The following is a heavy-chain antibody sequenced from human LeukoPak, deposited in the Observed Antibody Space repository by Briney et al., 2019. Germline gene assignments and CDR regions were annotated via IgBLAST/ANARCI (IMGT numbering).Heavy chain of an antibody. D-gene: IGHD3-22*01. V-gene: IGHV3-21*01. J-gene: IGHJ4*02. Sequence: PGGSLRLSCAASGYTFSSYSINWVRQAPGKGLEWVSSISVGSNYIYYADSVRGRFSISRDDARNSLYLQMDSLRGDDTAVYYCARLRRNSDRSGYYYYYDYWGQGSVIPVSS. CDR1: GYTFSSYS. CDR2: ISVGSNYI. CDR3: ARLRRNSDRSGYYYYYDY.